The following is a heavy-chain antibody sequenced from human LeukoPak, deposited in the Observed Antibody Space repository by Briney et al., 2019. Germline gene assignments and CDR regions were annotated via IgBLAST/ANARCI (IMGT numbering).Heavy chain of an antibody. D-gene: IGHD3-9*01. Sequence: SVKVSCKASGGTFSSYAISWVRQAPGQGLEWMGRIIPIFGTANYAQKFQGRVTITADESTSTAYMELSSLRSEDTAVYYCARVAEDYDILTGYYPLYYWGQGTLVTVSS. CDR3: ARVAEDYDILTGYYPLYY. CDR1: GGTFSSYA. CDR2: IIPIFGTA. J-gene: IGHJ4*02. V-gene: IGHV1-69*15.